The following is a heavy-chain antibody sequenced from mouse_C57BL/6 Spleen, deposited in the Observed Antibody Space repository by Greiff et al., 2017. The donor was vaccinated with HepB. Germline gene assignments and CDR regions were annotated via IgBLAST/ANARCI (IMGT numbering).Heavy chain of an antibody. CDR1: GYSITSDY. D-gene: IGHD1-1*01. CDR3: ARSPYYYGSSWYFDV. Sequence: EVHLVESGPGLAKPSQTLSLTCSVTGYSITSDYWNWIRKFPGNKLEYMGYISYSGSTSYNPSLKSRISITRDTSKNQYYLQLNSVTTEDTATYYCARSPYYYGSSWYFDVWGTGTTVTVSS. CDR2: ISYSGST. J-gene: IGHJ1*03. V-gene: IGHV3-8*01.